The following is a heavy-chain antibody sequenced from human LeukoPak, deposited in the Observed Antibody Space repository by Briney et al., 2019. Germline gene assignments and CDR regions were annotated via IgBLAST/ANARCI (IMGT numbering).Heavy chain of an antibody. CDR1: GFTFSSYT. Sequence: PGGSLRLSCVASGFTFSSYTMNWVRQPPGKGLEWVSYISGSGDTIYYADSVKGRFTISRDNAKNSLYLQMNSLRAEDTAVYYCARDKEGSGWYAKAFDIWGQGTMVTVSS. CDR2: ISGSGDTI. J-gene: IGHJ3*02. CDR3: ARDKEGSGWYAKAFDI. V-gene: IGHV3-48*04. D-gene: IGHD6-19*01.